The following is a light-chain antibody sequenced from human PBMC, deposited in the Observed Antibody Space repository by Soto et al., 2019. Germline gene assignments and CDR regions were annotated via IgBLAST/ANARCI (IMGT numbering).Light chain of an antibody. CDR1: SSNIGGYNY. CDR2: GTN. CDR3: AAWDDSLNGEI. V-gene: IGLV1-44*01. J-gene: IGLJ1*01. Sequence: QSVLTQPPSASGTPGQRVTISCSGGSSNIGGYNYVYWYQQYPGTAPKLLVFGTNLRPSGVPDRFSASKSGTSASLAISGLQSEDEADYYCAAWDDSLNGEIFGTGTKVTVL.